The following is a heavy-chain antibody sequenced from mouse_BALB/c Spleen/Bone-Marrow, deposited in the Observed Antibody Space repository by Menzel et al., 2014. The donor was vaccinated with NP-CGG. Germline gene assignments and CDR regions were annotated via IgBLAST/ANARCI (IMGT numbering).Heavy chain of an antibody. CDR3: ARSLYGYDWYFDV. V-gene: IGHV1-14*01. CDR1: GYTFTSYV. D-gene: IGHD2-2*01. Sequence: EVQVVESGPELVKPGASVKMSCKASGYTFTSYVVHWVKLKPGQGLEWIGNINPYNDDTMYNEKFKGKATLTSDKSSSTAYMELSSLTSEDSAVYYCARSLYGYDWYFDVWGAGTTVTVSS. CDR2: INPYNDDT. J-gene: IGHJ1*01.